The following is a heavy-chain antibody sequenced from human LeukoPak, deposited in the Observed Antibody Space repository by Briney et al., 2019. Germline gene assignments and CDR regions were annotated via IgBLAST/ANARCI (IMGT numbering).Heavy chain of an antibody. Sequence: PGGSLRLSCAASGFTFSSYAMNWVRQAPGKGLEWGSTINYNGGNTYYADSVKGRFTISRDNSNNTLYLQMNSLRAEDTAVYYCAKAPVLSRAYYYYYYMDVWGKGTTVTVSS. CDR2: INYNGGNT. J-gene: IGHJ6*03. CDR3: AKAPVLSRAYYYYYYMDV. D-gene: IGHD3-10*01. CDR1: GFTFSSYA. V-gene: IGHV3-23*01.